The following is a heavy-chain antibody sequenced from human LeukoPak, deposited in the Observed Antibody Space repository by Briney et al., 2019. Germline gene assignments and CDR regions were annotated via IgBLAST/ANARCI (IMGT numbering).Heavy chain of an antibody. J-gene: IGHJ4*02. CDR3: ARDQGIAVAGYFDY. CDR2: IIPIFGTA. Sequence: GASVKVSCKASGGTFSSYAISWVRQAPGQGLEWMGGIIPIFGTANYAQKFQGRVTITADESTSTAYMELSSLRSEDTAVYYCARDQGIAVAGYFDYWGQGTLVTVYS. D-gene: IGHD6-19*01. CDR1: GGTFSSYA. V-gene: IGHV1-69*13.